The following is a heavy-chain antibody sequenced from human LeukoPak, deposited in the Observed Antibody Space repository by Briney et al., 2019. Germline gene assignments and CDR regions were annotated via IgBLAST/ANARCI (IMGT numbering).Heavy chain of an antibody. J-gene: IGHJ4*02. Sequence: GGSLRLSCAASGFTFRSYWMHWVRQAPGEGLVWVSRINSDGSSTSYADSVKGRFTISRDSAKNTLYLQMNSLRAEDTAVYYCARVEVAAAATKPDYWGQGTLVTVSS. CDR3: ARVEVAAAATKPDY. D-gene: IGHD6-13*01. CDR2: INSDGSST. V-gene: IGHV3-74*01. CDR1: GFTFRSYW.